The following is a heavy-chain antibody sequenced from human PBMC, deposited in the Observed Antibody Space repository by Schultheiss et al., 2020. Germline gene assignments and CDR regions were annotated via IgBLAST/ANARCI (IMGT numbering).Heavy chain of an antibody. V-gene: IGHV3-21*01. CDR2: ITSSHTYI. CDR1: GFSFSTYS. CDR3: AYPTPPFDY. Sequence: GESLKISCAASGFSFSTYSMNWVRQAPGKGLEWVSSITSSHTYIYYADSVKGRFTISRDNAKNSLYLQMNSLRAGDTAVYYCAYPTPPFDYWGQGTLVTVSS. J-gene: IGHJ4*02.